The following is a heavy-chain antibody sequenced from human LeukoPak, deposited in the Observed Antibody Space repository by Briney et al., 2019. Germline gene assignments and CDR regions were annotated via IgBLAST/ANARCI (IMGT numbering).Heavy chain of an antibody. V-gene: IGHV1-8*03. CDR1: GYTFTSYD. CDR2: MNPNSGNT. J-gene: IGHJ5*02. CDR3: ARGRLCSSTSCYHNWFDP. D-gene: IGHD2-2*01. Sequence: ASVKVSCKASGYTFTSYDINWVRQATGQGLEWMGWMNPNSGNTGYAQKFQGRVTITRNTSISTAYMELSSLRSEDTAVYYCARGRLCSSTSCYHNWFDPWGQGTLVTVSS.